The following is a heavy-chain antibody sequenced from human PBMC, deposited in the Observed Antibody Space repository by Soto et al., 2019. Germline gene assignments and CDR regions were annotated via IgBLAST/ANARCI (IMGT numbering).Heavy chain of an antibody. CDR1: GFTFSTYT. CDR2: ISGSSGYI. J-gene: IGHJ6*02. Sequence: LRLSCAASGFTFSTYTMNWVRQAPGKGLEWVSSISGSSGYIYYADSVKGRFTISRDNAKNSLSLQMNSLRAEDTAVYYCARDLYYATSAYYFRHYYYGMDVWGQGTTVTVSS. CDR3: ARDLYYATSAYYFRHYYYGMDV. V-gene: IGHV3-21*01. D-gene: IGHD3-22*01.